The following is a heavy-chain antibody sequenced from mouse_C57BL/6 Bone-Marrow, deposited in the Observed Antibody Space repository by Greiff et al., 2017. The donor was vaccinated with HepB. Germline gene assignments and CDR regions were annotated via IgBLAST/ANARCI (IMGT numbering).Heavy chain of an antibody. J-gene: IGHJ3*01. CDR1: GFTFSNYW. CDR2: IRLKSDNYAT. Sequence: EVQLQESGGGLVQPGGSMKLSCVASGFTFSNYWMHWVRQSPEKGLEWVAQIRLKSDNYATHYAESVKGRFTISRDDSKSSVYLQMNNLRAEDTGIYYCTAYTFFAYWGQGTLVTVSA. CDR3: TAYTFFAY. V-gene: IGHV6-3*01. D-gene: IGHD2-10*01.